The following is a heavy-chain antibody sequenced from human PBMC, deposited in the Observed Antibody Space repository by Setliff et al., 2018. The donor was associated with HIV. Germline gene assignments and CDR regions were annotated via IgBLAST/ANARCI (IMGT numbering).Heavy chain of an antibody. D-gene: IGHD3-16*02. Sequence: RASVKVSCKVSGYTLTEVSMHWVRQAPGEGLEWMGGLDPEDGKTIYAQKFQGRVSMTEDTSTDTASMELRGLRFDDTAVYCCAIVRRIITFGGLVGLVQSLYYFHCWGHGTLVTVSS. CDR3: AIVRRIITFGGLVGLVQSLYYFHC. V-gene: IGHV1-24*01. J-gene: IGHJ4*01. CDR2: LDPEDGKT. CDR1: GYTLTEVS.